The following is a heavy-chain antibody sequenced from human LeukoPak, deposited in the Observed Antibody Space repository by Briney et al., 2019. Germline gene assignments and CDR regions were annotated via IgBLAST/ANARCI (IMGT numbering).Heavy chain of an antibody. CDR2: IYYSGST. D-gene: IGHD4-17*01. CDR3: ARIRYGDCFDY. CDR1: GGSISSYY. Sequence: PSETLSLTCTVSGGSISSYYWSWIRQTPGKGLEWIGYIYYSGSTNYNPSLKSRVTISVDTSKNQFSLKLSSVTAADTAVYYCARIRYGDCFDYWGQGTLVTVSS. V-gene: IGHV4-59*01. J-gene: IGHJ4*02.